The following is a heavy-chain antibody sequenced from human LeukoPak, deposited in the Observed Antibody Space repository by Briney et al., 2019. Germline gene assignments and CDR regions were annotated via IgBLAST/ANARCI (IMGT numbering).Heavy chain of an antibody. Sequence: TSETLSLTCTVSGVSISSGSYYWSWIRQPAGKGLEWIGYIYYSGSTNYNPSLKSRVTISVDTSKNQFSLKLSSVTAADTAVYYCARGPKGGDHDAFDIWGQGTMVTVSS. CDR3: ARGPKGGDHDAFDI. V-gene: IGHV4-61*10. J-gene: IGHJ3*02. CDR1: GVSISSGSYY. CDR2: IYYSGST. D-gene: IGHD5-24*01.